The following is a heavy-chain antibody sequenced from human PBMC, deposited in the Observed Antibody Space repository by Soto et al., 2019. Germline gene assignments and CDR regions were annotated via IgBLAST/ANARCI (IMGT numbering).Heavy chain of an antibody. D-gene: IGHD3-10*01. CDR2: INYDGYS. J-gene: IGHJ6*02. Sequence: QVQLQESGPGLVKPSETLSLTCTVSGGSITNYYCSWFRQPPGKGLEWIGYINYDGYSAYNLSLERQVTLTRTTSKTQFSLMLESVTATDTAVYYCARHGFGPLHGLVEVWGPGTRVIVSS. CDR1: GGSITNYY. CDR3: ARHGFGPLHGLVEV. V-gene: IGHV4-59*08.